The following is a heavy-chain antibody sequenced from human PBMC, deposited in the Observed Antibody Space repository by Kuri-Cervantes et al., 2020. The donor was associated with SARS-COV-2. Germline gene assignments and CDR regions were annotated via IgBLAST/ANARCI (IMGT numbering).Heavy chain of an antibody. CDR2: IKGDASNK. CDR1: GFTFSTYW. V-gene: IGHV3-7*03. CDR3: AKDSGGQLAP. J-gene: IGHJ5*02. D-gene: IGHD6-6*01. Sequence: LSLTCAASGFTFSTYWMSWVRQAPGKGLEWVASIKGDASNKYYADSVKGRYTISRDNAKNSLYLQMNSLRAEDTAVYYCAKDSGGQLAPWGQGTLVTVSS.